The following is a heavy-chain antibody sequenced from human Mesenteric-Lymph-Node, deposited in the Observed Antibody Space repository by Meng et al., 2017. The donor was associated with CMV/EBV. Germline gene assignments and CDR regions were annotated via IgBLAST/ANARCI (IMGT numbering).Heavy chain of an antibody. V-gene: IGHV3-21*01. D-gene: IGHD3-10*01. Sequence: GESLKISCAASRFTFSSYNMNWVRQAPGKGLEWVSSISKSSSYIYYADSVKGRFTISRDDAKDSVFLQMDSLRAEDTAVYYCASLSIPGAIFYYGMDVWGQGTTVTVSS. CDR2: ISKSSSYI. J-gene: IGHJ6*02. CDR3: ASLSIPGAIFYYGMDV. CDR1: RFTFSSYN.